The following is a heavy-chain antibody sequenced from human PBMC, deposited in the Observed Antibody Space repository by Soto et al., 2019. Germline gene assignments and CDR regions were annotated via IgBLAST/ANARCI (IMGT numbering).Heavy chain of an antibody. Sequence: QVQLQESGPGLVKPSETLSLTCIVSGGSIRSFYWSWIRQPPGKGLEWVGGIYYNGSATYNPSLRSRVTMSVDMSKNHLFLTLNSVTAADTAVYYGARSFYPWGQGTLVTVSS. CDR3: ARSFYP. CDR1: GGSIRSFY. J-gene: IGHJ5*02. CDR2: IYYNGSA. V-gene: IGHV4-59*01.